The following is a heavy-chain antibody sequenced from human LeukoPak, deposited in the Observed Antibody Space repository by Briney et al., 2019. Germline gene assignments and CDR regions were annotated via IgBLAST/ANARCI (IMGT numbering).Heavy chain of an antibody. D-gene: IGHD4-17*01. J-gene: IGHJ5*02. CDR2: ISAYNGNT. Sequence: GASVKVSCKASGGTFTSYGISWVRQAPGQGLEWMGWISAYNGNTNYAQKLQGRVTMTTDTSTSTAYMELRSLRSDDTAVYYCARVMVYGDYAAGWFDPWGQGTLVTVSS. CDR1: GGTFTSYG. V-gene: IGHV1-18*01. CDR3: ARVMVYGDYAAGWFDP.